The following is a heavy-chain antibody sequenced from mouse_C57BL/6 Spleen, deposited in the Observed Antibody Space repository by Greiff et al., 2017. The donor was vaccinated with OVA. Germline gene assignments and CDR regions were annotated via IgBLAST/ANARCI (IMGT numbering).Heavy chain of an antibody. J-gene: IGHJ3*01. CDR3: ARVSWTWFGD. Sequence: EVHLVQSGGGLVKPGASLKLSCAASGFTFSSYSMSWVRQTPEKRLEWVATISDGGSYTYYPDNVKGRFTISRDNAKNNPYMQMSHLKSEDTAMSYCARVSWTWFGDWGKGTMVTVAA. V-gene: IGHV5-4*01. CDR1: GFTFSSYS. CDR2: ISDGGSYT.